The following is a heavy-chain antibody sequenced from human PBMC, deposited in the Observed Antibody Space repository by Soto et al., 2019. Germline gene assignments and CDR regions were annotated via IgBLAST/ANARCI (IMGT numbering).Heavy chain of an antibody. CDR2: IKSKTDGGTT. J-gene: IGHJ4*01. Sequence: GGSLRLSCAASGFTFSNAWMSWVRQAPGKGLEWVGRIKSKTDGGTTDYAAPVKGRFTISRDDSKNTLYLQMNSLKTEDTAVYYCTTDYVSGVAHPLFKVDYWGQGTLVTVSS. CDR1: GFTFSNAW. V-gene: IGHV3-15*01. D-gene: IGHD3-16*01. CDR3: TTDYVSGVAHPLFKVDY.